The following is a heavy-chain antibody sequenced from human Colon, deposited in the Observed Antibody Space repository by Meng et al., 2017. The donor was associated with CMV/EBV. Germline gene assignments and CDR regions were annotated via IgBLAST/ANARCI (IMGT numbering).Heavy chain of an antibody. CDR2: GNGDGSQT. CDR3: SPVDDY. D-gene: IGHD6-19*01. J-gene: IGHJ4*02. CDR1: GFTLSDRW. Sequence: GGSVRLSCAVTGFTLSDRWVHWVRLDAGKGLEWVAGGNGDGSQTFHADSVKGRFTISRDNTKNTVYLQMNSLRAEDTATYYCSPVDDYWGRGTLVTVSS. V-gene: IGHV3-74*01.